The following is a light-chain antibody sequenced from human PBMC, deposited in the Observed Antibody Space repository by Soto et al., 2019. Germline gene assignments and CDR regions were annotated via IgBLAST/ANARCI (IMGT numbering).Light chain of an antibody. Sequence: EIVLTQSPGTLSLSPGGRATPSCRASQSVSNNYLAWYQQKPGQAPRLLIYGAFNRATGIPARFSGSGSGADFTLTISSLEPEDFAVYYCQQRNIWPPVTFGQGTRLEIK. CDR2: GAF. CDR3: QQRNIWPPVT. CDR1: QSVSNNY. V-gene: IGKV3D-20*02. J-gene: IGKJ5*01.